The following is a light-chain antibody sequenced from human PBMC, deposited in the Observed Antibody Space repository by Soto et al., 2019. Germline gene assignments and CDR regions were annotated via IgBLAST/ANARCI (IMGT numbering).Light chain of an antibody. CDR2: GNT. J-gene: IGLJ2*01. V-gene: IGLV1-40*01. CDR3: QSYDSSLNGHVV. CDR1: SSNIGTGFD. Sequence: QPVLTQPPSVSGAPGQRVTISCTGSSSNIGTGFDVHWYQQLPGTAPKLLIYGNTNRPSGVPDRFSGSKSGTSASLAITGLQAEDEAHYYCQSYDSSLNGHVVFGGGTQLTVL.